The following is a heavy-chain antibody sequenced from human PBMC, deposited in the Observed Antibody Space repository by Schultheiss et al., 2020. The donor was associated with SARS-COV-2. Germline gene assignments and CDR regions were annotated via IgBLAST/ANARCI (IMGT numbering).Heavy chain of an antibody. CDR1: GFTFSSYG. CDR3: AKDLELAVAGTGWFDP. V-gene: IGHV3-33*06. J-gene: IGHJ5*02. Sequence: GESLKISCAASGFTFSSYGMHWVRQAPGKGLEWVAVIWYDGSNKYYADSVKGRFTISRDNSKNTLYLQMNSLRAEDTAVYYCAKDLELAVAGTGWFDPWGQGTLVTVSS. CDR2: IWYDGSNK. D-gene: IGHD6-19*01.